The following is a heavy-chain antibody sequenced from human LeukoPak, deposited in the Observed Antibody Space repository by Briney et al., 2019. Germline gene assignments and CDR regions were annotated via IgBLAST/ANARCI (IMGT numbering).Heavy chain of an antibody. V-gene: IGHV3-23*01. CDR1: GFTFESFG. J-gene: IGHJ4*02. CDR3: AKDLDGSGMYGGLDY. D-gene: IGHD6-19*01. Sequence: PGGSLRLSCAASGFTFESFGMNWVRQAPGKGLEWVSGISYSGRSTYYTDSVKGRLTISRDNSENTLYLQMNSLRGDDTAVYYCAKDLDGSGMYGGLDYWGQGILVTVSS. CDR2: ISYSGRST.